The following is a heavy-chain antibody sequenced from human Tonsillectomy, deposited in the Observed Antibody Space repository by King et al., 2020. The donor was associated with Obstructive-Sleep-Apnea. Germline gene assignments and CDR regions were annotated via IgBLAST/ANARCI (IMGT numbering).Heavy chain of an antibody. Sequence: EVQLVESGGGLVKPGGSLRLSCAASGFTFSSYSMNWVRQAPGKGLEWVSSISSSSSYIYYADSVKGRFTISRDNAKNSLYLQMNSLRAEDTAVYYCARPLVPLIDFWSGYRWGQGTLVTVSS. J-gene: IGHJ5*02. V-gene: IGHV3-21*01. D-gene: IGHD3-3*01. CDR2: ISSSSSYI. CDR3: ARPLVPLIDFWSGYR. CDR1: GFTFSSYS.